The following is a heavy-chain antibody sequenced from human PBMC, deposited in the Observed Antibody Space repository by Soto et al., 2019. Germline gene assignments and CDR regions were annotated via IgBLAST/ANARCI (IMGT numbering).Heavy chain of an antibody. CDR2: SKNKADGYTT. D-gene: IGHD3-16*01. CDR3: TVWGLGKDFGAA. V-gene: IGHV3-72*01. Sequence: EVQLVESGGGLVQPGGSLRLSCAASGFTFSDYYMDWVRQAPGKGLEWVGRSKNKADGYTTEYAASVKGRFTISRDRSKNSLFLQMNSLKTEDTAVYYCTVWGLGKDFGAAWGQGILVAVSS. CDR1: GFTFSDYY. J-gene: IGHJ4*02.